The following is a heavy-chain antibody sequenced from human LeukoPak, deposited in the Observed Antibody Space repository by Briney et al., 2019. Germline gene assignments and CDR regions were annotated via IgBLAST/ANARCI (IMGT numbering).Heavy chain of an antibody. V-gene: IGHV4-59*01. CDR3: ARAEGGVVQNKWFGELTGWFDP. D-gene: IGHD3-10*01. CDR1: GGSISSYY. J-gene: IGHJ5*02. Sequence: PSETLSLTCTVSGGSISSYYWSWIRQPPGKGLEWIGYIYYSGSTNYNPSLKSRVTISVDTSKNQFSLKLSSVTAADTAVYYCARAEGGVVQNKWFGELTGWFDPWGQGTLVTVSS. CDR2: IYYSGST.